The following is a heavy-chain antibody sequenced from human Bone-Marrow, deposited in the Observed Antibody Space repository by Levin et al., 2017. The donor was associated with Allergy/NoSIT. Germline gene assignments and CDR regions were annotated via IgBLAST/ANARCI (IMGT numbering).Heavy chain of an antibody. CDR2: IHSDGNT. D-gene: IGHD3-22*01. Sequence: SQTLSLPCSVSGASISSYYWAWIRQPPGKGLEWIGDIHSDGNTNYNPSLKSRVTISMDTSKNQFSLRLSSVTAADTAVYYCARTRYDSEGYNYFQNWGQGTLVTVSS. J-gene: IGHJ1*01. V-gene: IGHV4-59*01. CDR1: GASISSYY. CDR3: ARTRYDSEGYNYFQN.